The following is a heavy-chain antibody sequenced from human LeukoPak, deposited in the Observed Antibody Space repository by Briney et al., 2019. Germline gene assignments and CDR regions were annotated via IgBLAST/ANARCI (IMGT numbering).Heavy chain of an antibody. Sequence: GGSLRLSCAASGFTFSSYGMHWVRQAPGKGLEWVAVIWGDGSSKYYADSVKGRFTISRDNSKNTLYLQMNSLRAEDTAVYYCAKDHCRGGSCYSWVYYYMDVWGKGTAVSVS. D-gene: IGHD2-15*01. J-gene: IGHJ6*03. CDR2: IWGDGSSK. CDR3: AKDHCRGGSCYSWVYYYMDV. CDR1: GFTFSSYG. V-gene: IGHV3-33*06.